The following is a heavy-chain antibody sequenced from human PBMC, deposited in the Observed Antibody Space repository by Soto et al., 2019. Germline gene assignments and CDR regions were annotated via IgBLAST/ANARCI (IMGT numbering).Heavy chain of an antibody. CDR3: ARGSGDFRSGYFDFDY. D-gene: IGHD3-3*01. CDR2: IWYDGSNK. J-gene: IGHJ4*02. Sequence: PGGSLRLSCAASGFTFSSYGMHWVRQAPGKGLEWVAVIWYDGSNKYYADSVKGRFTISRDNSKNTLYLQMNSLRAEDTAVYYCARGSGDFRSGYFDFDYWGQGTLVTVSS. V-gene: IGHV3-33*01. CDR1: GFTFSSYG.